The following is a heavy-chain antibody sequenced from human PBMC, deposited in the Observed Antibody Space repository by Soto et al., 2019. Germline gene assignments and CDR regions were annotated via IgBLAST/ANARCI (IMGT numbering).Heavy chain of an antibody. CDR2: IYWEDDK. J-gene: IGHJ4*02. CDR3: AHRAAAGYYFDY. Sequence: QITLKESGPTLVKPTQTLTVTCTFSGFSLSTSGVGVGWIRQPPGKALEWLALIYWEDDKRYSPSLKSRLTITKDTSKNQVVLTMTNMDPVDTATYYCAHRAAAGYYFDYWGQGTLVTVSS. CDR1: GFSLSTSGVG. V-gene: IGHV2-5*02. D-gene: IGHD6-13*01.